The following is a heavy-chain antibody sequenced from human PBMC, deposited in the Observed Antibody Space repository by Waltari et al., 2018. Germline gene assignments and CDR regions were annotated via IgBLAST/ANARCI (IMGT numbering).Heavy chain of an antibody. D-gene: IGHD6-6*01. CDR1: GLTFKKND. Sequence: QVYLVESGGGVVQPGSSLRLSCVDSGLTFKKNDMHWVRQAPGKGLEWVAVIWYDGSNKYYADSVKGRFTISRDNSRNTMYLQMNSLRVEDTAVYYCVKGGWYGSSSNGDSWGQGTLVSVSS. CDR3: VKGGWYGSSSNGDS. CDR2: IWYDGSNK. J-gene: IGHJ4*02. V-gene: IGHV3-30*18.